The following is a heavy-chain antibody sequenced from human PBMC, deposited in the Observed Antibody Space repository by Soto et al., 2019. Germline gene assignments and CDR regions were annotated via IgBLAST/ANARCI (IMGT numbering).Heavy chain of an antibody. Sequence: EVQLVESGGGLVKPGGSLRLSCAASGFTFSNAWMSWVRQAPGKGLEWVGRIKSKTDGGTTDYAAPVKGRFTISRDDSKNTLYLQMNSLKTVDTGVYYCATVIVADLYWYFDLWGRGTLVTVSS. CDR1: GFTFSNAW. J-gene: IGHJ2*01. CDR2: IKSKTDGGTT. CDR3: ATVIVADLYWYFDL. V-gene: IGHV3-15*01. D-gene: IGHD5-12*01.